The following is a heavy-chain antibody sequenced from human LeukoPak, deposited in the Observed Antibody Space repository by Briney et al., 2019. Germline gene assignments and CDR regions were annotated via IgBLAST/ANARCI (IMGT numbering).Heavy chain of an antibody. CDR1: GGSISSYY. CDR3: ARFIPDYGGNPTFDY. D-gene: IGHD4-23*01. CDR2: IYYSGST. Sequence: SETLSLTCTVSGGSISSYYWSWIRQPPGKGLEWIGYIYYSGSTNYNPSLKSRVTISVDTSKNQFSLKLSSVTAADTAVYYCARFIPDYGGNPTFDYWGQGTLVTVSS. V-gene: IGHV4-59*01. J-gene: IGHJ4*02.